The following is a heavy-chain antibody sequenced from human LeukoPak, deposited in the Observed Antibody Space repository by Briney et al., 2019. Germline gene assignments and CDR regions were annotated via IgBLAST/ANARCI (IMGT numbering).Heavy chain of an antibody. CDR2: FDPEDGET. Sequence: ASVKVSCKVSGYTLTELSMHWVRQAPGKGLEWMGGFDPEDGETIYAQKFQGRVTITTDESTSTAYMELSSLRSEDTAVYYCARDRYDFWSGYSPYYFDYWGQGTLVTVSS. CDR3: ARDRYDFWSGYSPYYFDY. D-gene: IGHD3-3*01. V-gene: IGHV1-24*01. J-gene: IGHJ4*02. CDR1: GYTLTELS.